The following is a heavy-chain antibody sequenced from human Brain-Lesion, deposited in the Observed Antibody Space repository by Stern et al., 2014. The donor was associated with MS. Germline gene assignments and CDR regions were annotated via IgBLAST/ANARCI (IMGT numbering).Heavy chain of an antibody. D-gene: IGHD3-3*01. Sequence: QVQLVQSGAEVKKPGASVKVSCKASGYIFTGYYIHRVRQAPGQGLEWMAWINPNNGRTKYAQKFQGRVTMSRDTSISTAYVELSSLTSDDAAVYYCARDQRGITSFGVVTDYYYLGMDVWGQGTTVTVSS. CDR3: ARDQRGITSFGVVTDYYYLGMDV. CDR2: INPNNGRT. J-gene: IGHJ6*02. CDR1: GYIFTGYY. V-gene: IGHV1-2*02.